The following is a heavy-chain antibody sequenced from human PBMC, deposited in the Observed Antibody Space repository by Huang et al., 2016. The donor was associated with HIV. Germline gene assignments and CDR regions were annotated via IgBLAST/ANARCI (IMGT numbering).Heavy chain of an antibody. D-gene: IGHD2-15*01. CDR3: ARDRYLRYCTGGTCYSTWFDP. V-gene: IGHV4-59*11. CDR1: GGPITSHY. Sequence: QVHLQESGPGLVRPSETLSLTCTVSGGPITSHYWSWIRQPPGKGLEWIANIYDTGTTYYNPSLKNRVTILTDTSKNQLSLKLSSVTAADTAVYYCARDRYLRYCTGGTCYSTWFDPWGQGTLVTVSS. CDR2: IYDTGTT. J-gene: IGHJ5*02.